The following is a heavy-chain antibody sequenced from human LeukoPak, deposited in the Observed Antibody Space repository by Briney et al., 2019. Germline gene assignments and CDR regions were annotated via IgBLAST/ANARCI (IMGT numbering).Heavy chain of an antibody. J-gene: IGHJ3*02. CDR2: VHYSGST. Sequence: SETLSLTCTVSGGSINSDYWSWIRQPPGKGLGWIGYVHYSGSTNYNPSLKSRVTISVDKSKYQFSLNLSSVTAADTAVYYCAKDPRSMIQAFDIWGQGTMVTVSS. CDR3: AKDPRSMIQAFDI. CDR1: GGSINSDY. D-gene: IGHD3-22*01. V-gene: IGHV4-59*01.